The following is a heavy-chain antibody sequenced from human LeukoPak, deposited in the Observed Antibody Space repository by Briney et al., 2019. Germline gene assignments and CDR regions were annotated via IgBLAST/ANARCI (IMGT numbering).Heavy chain of an antibody. CDR2: IYTSGST. CDR3: ARGRDFLGFGINYYYMDV. J-gene: IGHJ6*03. CDR1: GGSISSYY. Sequence: SETLSLTCTVSGGSISSYYWSWIRQPAGKGLEWIGRIYTSGSTNYNPSLKSRVTMSVDTSKNQFSLKLSSVTAADTAVYYCARGRDFLGFGINYYYMDVWGKGTTVTISS. D-gene: IGHD3-10*01. V-gene: IGHV4-4*07.